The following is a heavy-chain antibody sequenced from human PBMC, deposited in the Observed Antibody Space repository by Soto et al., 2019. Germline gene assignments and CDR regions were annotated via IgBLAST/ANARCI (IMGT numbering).Heavy chain of an antibody. CDR2: FDPEDGET. Sequence: ASVKVSCKASGYTFTSYYMHWVRQAPGKGLEWMGGFDPEDGETIYAQKFQGRVTMTEDTSTDTAYMELSSLRSEDTAVYYCATSSPVAGNVMGYFDYWGQGTLVTVSS. J-gene: IGHJ4*02. CDR1: GYTFTSYY. V-gene: IGHV1-24*01. D-gene: IGHD6-19*01. CDR3: ATSSPVAGNVMGYFDY.